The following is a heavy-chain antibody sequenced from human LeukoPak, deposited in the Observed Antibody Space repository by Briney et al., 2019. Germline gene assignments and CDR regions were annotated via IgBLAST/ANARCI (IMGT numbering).Heavy chain of an antibody. CDR2: ISSSSSYI. Sequence: GGSLRLSCAASGFTFSSYSMNWVRQAPGKGLEWVSSISSSSSYIYYADSVKGRFTISRDNAKNSLYLQMNSLRAEDTAVYYCASIPSRYSGYDSDYWGQGTLVTVSS. CDR1: GFTFSSYS. V-gene: IGHV3-21*01. CDR3: ASIPSRYSGYDSDY. J-gene: IGHJ4*02. D-gene: IGHD5-12*01.